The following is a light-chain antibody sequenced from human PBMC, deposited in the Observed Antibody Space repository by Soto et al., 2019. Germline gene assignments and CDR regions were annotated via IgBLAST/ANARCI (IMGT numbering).Light chain of an antibody. CDR1: QSVSSSY. CDR2: GAS. J-gene: IGKJ4*01. V-gene: IGKV3-20*01. CDR3: QQYGSSQT. Sequence: EIVWTQSPGTLSLSPGERATLSCRASQSVSSSYLAWYQQKPGQAPRLLIYGASSRATGIQDRFSGSGSGTDFTLTISRLEPEDFAVYYCQQYGSSQTFGGGTKVEIK.